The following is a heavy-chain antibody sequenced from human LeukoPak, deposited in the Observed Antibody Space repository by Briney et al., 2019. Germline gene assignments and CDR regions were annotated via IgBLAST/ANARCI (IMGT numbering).Heavy chain of an antibody. V-gene: IGHV3-23*01. Sequence: GGSLRLSCAAAGFTFSDYGMNWVRQAPGKGLEWVSGISGSGISTYYADSVKGRFTISRDNSKNTLYLQMNSLRAEDTALYYCATDRGYSTFDYWGQGTLVTVSS. CDR3: ATDRGYSTFDY. D-gene: IGHD6-13*01. J-gene: IGHJ4*02. CDR1: GFTFSDYG. CDR2: ISGSGIST.